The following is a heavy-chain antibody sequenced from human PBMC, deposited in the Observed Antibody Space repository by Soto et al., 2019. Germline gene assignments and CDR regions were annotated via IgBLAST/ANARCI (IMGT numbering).Heavy chain of an antibody. D-gene: IGHD1-20*01. CDR3: ARDRRPGIYNGMDV. CDR2: IAQDGSEE. CDR1: GFTVSNYW. V-gene: IGHV3-7*05. J-gene: IGHJ6*02. Sequence: QLVESGGGLVQQGGSRRLSCAASGFTVSNYWMSWVRQAPGKGLEWVAIIAQDGSEEYYVHSVEGRFTISRDNARYSVDLQMNSLRADDTAVYYCARDRRPGIYNGMDVWGQGTSVTVSS.